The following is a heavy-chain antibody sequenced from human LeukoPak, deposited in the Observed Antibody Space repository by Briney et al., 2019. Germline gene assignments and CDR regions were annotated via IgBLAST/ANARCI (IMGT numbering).Heavy chain of an antibody. CDR3: ARRRDYYDSRGYYAFDI. CDR2: IYYSGST. V-gene: IGHV4-59*01. J-gene: IGHJ3*02. D-gene: IGHD3-22*01. CDR1: GXSISSDY. Sequence: PSETLSLTCNVSGXSISSDYWTWIRQPPGKGLEWIGNIYYSGSTNYNPSLKSRVTISVDTSKNQFSLKLNSVTAADTAVYYCARRRDYYDSRGYYAFDIWGHGTMVTVSS.